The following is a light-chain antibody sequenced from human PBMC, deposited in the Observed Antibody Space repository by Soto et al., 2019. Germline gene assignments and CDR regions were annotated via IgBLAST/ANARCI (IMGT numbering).Light chain of an antibody. CDR2: DNA. CDR3: GTWDSSLSVGV. CDR1: SSNIGNNY. J-gene: IGLJ3*02. V-gene: IGLV1-51*01. Sequence: QLVLTQPPSVSAAPGQKVTISCSGSSSNIGNNYVSWYQQLPGTAPKLLIYDNAKRPSGIPARFSASKSGTSATLAITGLQTADEADYYCGTWDSSLSVGVFGGGTKLTVL.